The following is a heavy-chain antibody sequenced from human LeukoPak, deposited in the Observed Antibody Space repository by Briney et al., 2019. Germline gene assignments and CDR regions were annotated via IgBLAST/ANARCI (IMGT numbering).Heavy chain of an antibody. D-gene: IGHD3-22*01. Sequence: GGSLRLSCAASGFTFSSYSMNWVRQAPGKGLEWVSSISSSSSYIYYADSVKGRFTISRDNAKNSLYLQKNSLRAEDTAVYYCARTIYYYDSSGYSNDAFDIWGQGTMVTVSS. CDR1: GFTFSSYS. V-gene: IGHV3-21*01. CDR3: ARTIYYYDSSGYSNDAFDI. J-gene: IGHJ3*02. CDR2: ISSSSSYI.